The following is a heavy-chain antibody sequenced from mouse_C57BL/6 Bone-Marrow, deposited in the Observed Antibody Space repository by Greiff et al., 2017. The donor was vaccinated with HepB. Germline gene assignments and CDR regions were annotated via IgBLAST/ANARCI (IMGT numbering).Heavy chain of an antibody. J-gene: IGHJ3*01. CDR3: ARRGYYDG. D-gene: IGHD1-1*01. CDR1: GFTFSDYY. Sequence: DVMLVESGGGLVQPGGSLKLSCAASGFTFSDYYMYWVRQTPEKRLEWVAYISNGGGSTYYPDTVKGRFTISRDNAKNTLYLQMSRLKSEDTAMYYCARRGYYDGWGQGTLVTVSA. V-gene: IGHV5-12*01. CDR2: ISNGGGST.